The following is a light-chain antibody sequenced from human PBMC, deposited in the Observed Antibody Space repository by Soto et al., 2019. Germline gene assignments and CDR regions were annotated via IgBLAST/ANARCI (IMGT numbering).Light chain of an antibody. CDR3: TSYAGSNNV. Sequence: QSALTQPPSASGSPGQSVTISCTGTSSDVGGYNYVSWYQQHPGKAPKLMIYEVNKRPSGVPDRFSGSKSGNTASLTVSGPQAEDEADYYCTSYAGSNNVFGTGTKLTVL. J-gene: IGLJ1*01. CDR1: SSDVGGYNY. V-gene: IGLV2-8*01. CDR2: EVN.